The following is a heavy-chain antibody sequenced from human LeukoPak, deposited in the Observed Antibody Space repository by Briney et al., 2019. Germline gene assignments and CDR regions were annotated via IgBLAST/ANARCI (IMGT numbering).Heavy chain of an antibody. CDR2: INHSGST. Sequence: TSETLSLTCAVYGGSFSGYYWSWIRQPPGKGLEWIGEINHSGSTNYNPSLKSRVTTSVDTSKNQFSLKLSSVTAADTAVYYCASSGWSDYWGQGTLVTVSS. J-gene: IGHJ4*02. CDR3: ASSGWSDY. V-gene: IGHV4-34*01. D-gene: IGHD6-19*01. CDR1: GGSFSGYY.